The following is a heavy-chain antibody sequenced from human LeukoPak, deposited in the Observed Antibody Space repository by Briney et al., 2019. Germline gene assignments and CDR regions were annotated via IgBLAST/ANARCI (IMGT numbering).Heavy chain of an antibody. D-gene: IGHD3-22*01. Sequence: ASVKVSCKVSGYTLTELSMHWVRQAPGQGLEWMGIINPSGGSTSYAQKFQGRVTMTRDMSTSTVYMELSSLRSEDTAVYYCARDGSSTYYYDSSGYLAVGGAFDIWGQGTMVTVSS. V-gene: IGHV1-46*01. CDR1: GYTLTELS. CDR3: ARDGSSTYYYDSSGYLAVGGAFDI. CDR2: INPSGGST. J-gene: IGHJ3*02.